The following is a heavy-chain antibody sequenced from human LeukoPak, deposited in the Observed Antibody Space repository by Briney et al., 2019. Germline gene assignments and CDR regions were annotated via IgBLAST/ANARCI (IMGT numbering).Heavy chain of an antibody. CDR3: AKDRYYGSGSYYTDYYYGMDV. D-gene: IGHD3-10*01. CDR1: GFTFSSYA. J-gene: IGHJ6*02. V-gene: IGHV3-23*01. Sequence: PGGSLRLSRAASGFTFSSYAMSWVRQAPGKGLGWVSAISGRGGSTYYADSVKGRFTISRDNSKNTLYLQMNSLRAEDTAVYYCAKDRYYGSGSYYTDYYYGMDVWGQGTTVTVSS. CDR2: ISGRGGST.